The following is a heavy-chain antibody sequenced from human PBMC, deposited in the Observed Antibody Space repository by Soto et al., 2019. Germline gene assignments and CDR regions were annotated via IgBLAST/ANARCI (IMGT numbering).Heavy chain of an antibody. CDR1: GFTFSSYG. Sequence: QVQLVESGGGVVQPGRSLRLSCAASGFTFSSYGMHWVRQAPGKGLEWVAVISYDGSNKYYADSVKGRFTISRDNSKNTFYRQMNGRRAEDRAVYYGGMAPRGGLTPGYWGQGPLVTVPS. D-gene: IGHD3-16*01. J-gene: IGHJ4*02. CDR2: ISYDGSNK. V-gene: IGHV3-30*03. CDR3: GMAPRGGLTPGY.